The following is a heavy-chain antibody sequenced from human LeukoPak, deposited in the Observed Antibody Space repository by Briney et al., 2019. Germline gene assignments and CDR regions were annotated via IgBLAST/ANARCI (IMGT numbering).Heavy chain of an antibody. CDR2: IVVGSGNT. J-gene: IGHJ4*02. CDR1: GFTFTSSA. Sequence: GASVKVSCKASGFTFTSSAVQWVRQARGQRLEWIGWIVVGSGNTNYAQKFQERVTITRDMSTSTAYMELSSLRSEDTAVYYCAADVIAAAGYYYFDYWGQGTLVTVSS. V-gene: IGHV1-58*01. D-gene: IGHD6-13*01. CDR3: AADVIAAAGYYYFDY.